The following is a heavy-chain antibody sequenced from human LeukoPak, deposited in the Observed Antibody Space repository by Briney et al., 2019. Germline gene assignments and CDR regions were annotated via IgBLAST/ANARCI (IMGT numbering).Heavy chain of an antibody. CDR2: INPNSGGT. D-gene: IGHD2-21*02. Sequence: ASVKVSCKTSGYTFTGYYMHWVRQAPGQGLEWMGWINPNSGGTNYAQKFQGRVTMTRDTSISTAYMELSRLRSDDTAVYCCARSCSGGDCHQRYYFDYWGQGTLVTVSS. V-gene: IGHV1-2*02. CDR3: ARSCSGGDCHQRYYFDY. CDR1: GYTFTGYY. J-gene: IGHJ4*02.